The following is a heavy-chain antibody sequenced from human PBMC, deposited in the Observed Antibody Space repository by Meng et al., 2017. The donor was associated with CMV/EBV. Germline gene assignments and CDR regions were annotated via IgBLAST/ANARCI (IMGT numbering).Heavy chain of an antibody. D-gene: IGHD1-26*01. CDR3: ARGVGGWFDP. Sequence: VQLQQWGAGLLMPSETLSLTCAVYGGSFSGYYWSWIRQPPGKGLEWIGEINHSGSTNYNPSLKSRVTISVDTSKNQFSLKLSSVTAADTAVYYCARGVGGWFDPWGQGTLVTVSS. CDR1: GGSFSGYY. V-gene: IGHV4-34*01. J-gene: IGHJ5*02. CDR2: INHSGST.